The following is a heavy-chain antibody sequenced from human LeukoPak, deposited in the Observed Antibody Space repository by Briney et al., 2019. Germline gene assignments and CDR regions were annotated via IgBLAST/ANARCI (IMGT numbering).Heavy chain of an antibody. Sequence: ASVKVSCKASGYTFTSYGISWVRQAPGQGLEWMGWISAYNGNTNYAQKLQGRVTMTTDTSTSTAYMELRSLRSDDMAVYYCARDRAPYDSSGYMNDYWGQGTLVTVSS. CDR3: ARDRAPYDSSGYMNDY. CDR1: GYTFTSYG. J-gene: IGHJ4*02. CDR2: ISAYNGNT. D-gene: IGHD3-22*01. V-gene: IGHV1-18*03.